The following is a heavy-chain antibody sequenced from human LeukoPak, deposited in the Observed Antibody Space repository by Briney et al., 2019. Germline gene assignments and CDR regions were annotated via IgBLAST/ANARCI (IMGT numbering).Heavy chain of an antibody. V-gene: IGHV4-31*03. Sequence: PLRTLSLTCTVSGGSISSDNYYWSWIRQHPGKGLEWIGYIYYSGTTYYNPSLKSRVTISVDTSKNQFSLKLSSVTAADTAVYYCARKEWVPYYFDNWGQGTLVTVSS. CDR3: ARKEWVPYYFDN. CDR2: IYYSGTT. CDR1: GGSISSDNYY. D-gene: IGHD3-3*01. J-gene: IGHJ4*02.